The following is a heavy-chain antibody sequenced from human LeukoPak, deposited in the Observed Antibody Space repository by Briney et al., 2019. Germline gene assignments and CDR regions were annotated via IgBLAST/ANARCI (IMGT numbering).Heavy chain of an antibody. CDR2: INPSGGST. J-gene: IGHJ5*02. D-gene: IGHD3-22*01. CDR1: GYTFTSYY. V-gene: IGHV1-46*01. CDR3: ATVSYDSSGYNWFDP. Sequence: ASVKVSCKASGYTFTSYYMHWVRQAPGQGLEWMGIINPSGGSTSYAQKFQGRVTMTRDTSTSTVYMELSSLRSEDTAVYYCATVSYDSSGYNWFDPWGQGTLVTVSS.